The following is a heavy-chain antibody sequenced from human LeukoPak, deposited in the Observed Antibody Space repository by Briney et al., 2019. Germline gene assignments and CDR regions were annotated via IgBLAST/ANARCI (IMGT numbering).Heavy chain of an antibody. CDR1: GFTFSDYY. CDR2: ISYDGSNK. J-gene: IGHJ3*02. Sequence: GGSLRLSCAASGFTFSDYYMSWIRQAPGKGLEWVAVISYDGSNKYYADSVKGRFTISRDNSKNTLYLQMNSLRAEDTAVYYCASHYYDSSGYYHDAFDIWGQGTMVTVSS. D-gene: IGHD3-22*01. V-gene: IGHV3-30*03. CDR3: ASHYYDSSGYYHDAFDI.